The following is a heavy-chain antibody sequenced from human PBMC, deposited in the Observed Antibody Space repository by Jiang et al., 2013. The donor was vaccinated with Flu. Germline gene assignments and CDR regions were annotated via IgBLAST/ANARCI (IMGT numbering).Heavy chain of an antibody. V-gene: IGHV4-59*01. Sequence: GSGLVKPSETLSLTCTVSGGSISSYYWSWIRQPPGKGLEWIGYIYYSGSTNYNPSLKSRVTISVDTSKNQFSLKLSSVTAADTAVYYCAGGGGYDFPDYWGQGTLVTVSS. CDR3: AGGGGYDFPDY. J-gene: IGHJ4*02. D-gene: IGHD3-3*01. CDR2: IYYSGST. CDR1: GGSISSYY.